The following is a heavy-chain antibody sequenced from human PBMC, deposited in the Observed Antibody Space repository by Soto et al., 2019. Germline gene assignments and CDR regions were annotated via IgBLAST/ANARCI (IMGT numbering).Heavy chain of an antibody. CDR2: ISAHNGNT. D-gene: IGHD1-1*01. Sequence: QVHLVQSGAEVKKPGASVKVSCQGSGYAFTTYGITWVRQAPGQGLEWMGWISAHNGNTNYAQKLQGRVTVTRDTSTSTAYMELRSLRYDDTAVYYCAIGRYGDYWSQGALVTVSS. J-gene: IGHJ4*02. CDR1: GYAFTTYG. CDR3: AIGRYGDY. V-gene: IGHV1-18*01.